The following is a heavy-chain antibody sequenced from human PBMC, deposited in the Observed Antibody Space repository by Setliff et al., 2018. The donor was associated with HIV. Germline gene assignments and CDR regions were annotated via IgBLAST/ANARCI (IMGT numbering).Heavy chain of an antibody. V-gene: IGHV4-59*06. CDR1: GVSISGYY. CDR2: IHYSGST. CDR3: AGFSYNFWVYRFDH. J-gene: IGHJ4*02. Sequence: SETLSLTCTVSGVSISGYYWSWIRQHPGKGLEWIGYIHYSGSTYYNPSLKSRVTMSIDTSTQQFFLNVTSVTAADTAVYYCAGFSYNFWVYRFDHWGQGALVTVSS. D-gene: IGHD3-3*01.